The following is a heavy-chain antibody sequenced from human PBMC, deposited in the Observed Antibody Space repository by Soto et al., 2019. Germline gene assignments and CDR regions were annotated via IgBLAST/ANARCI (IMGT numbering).Heavy chain of an antibody. CDR2: INPSCGST. Sequence: ASVKVSCKASGYTFTSYYMHWVRQAPGQGLEWMGIINPSCGSTSYAQKFQGRVTMTRDTSTSTVYMDMNSLTAEDAGVYYCARSRIGGVRYFDPWGQGTLVTISS. J-gene: IGHJ5*02. CDR1: GYTFTSYY. D-gene: IGHD2-8*02. V-gene: IGHV1-46*01. CDR3: ARSRIGGVRYFDP.